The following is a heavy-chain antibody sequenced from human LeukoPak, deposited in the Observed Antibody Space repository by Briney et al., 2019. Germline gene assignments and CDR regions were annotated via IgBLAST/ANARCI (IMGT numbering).Heavy chain of an antibody. J-gene: IGHJ1*01. V-gene: IGHV3-21*01. CDR3: ARDSAEGAEYFQH. CDR2: ISSSSSYI. CDR1: GFTFSSYS. Sequence: GGSLRLSCAASGFTFSSYSMDWVRQAPGKGLEWVSSISSSSSYIYYADSVQGRFTISRDNAKNSLYLQMNSLRAEDTAVYYCARDSAEGAEYFQHWGQGTLVTVSS. D-gene: IGHD3-10*01.